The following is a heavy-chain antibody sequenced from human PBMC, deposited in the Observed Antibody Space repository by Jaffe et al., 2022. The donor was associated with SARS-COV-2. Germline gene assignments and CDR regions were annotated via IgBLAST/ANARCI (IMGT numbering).Heavy chain of an antibody. CDR2: ISYDGSNK. Sequence: QVQLVESGGGVVQPGRSLRLSCAASGFTFSSYAMHWVRQAPGKGLEWVAVISYDGSNKYYADSVKGRFTISRDNSKNTLYLQMNSLRAEDTAVYYCARDRSEVATTLYYYYYGMDVWGQGTTVTVSS. D-gene: IGHD5-12*01. CDR1: GFTFSSYA. V-gene: IGHV3-30-3*01. CDR3: ARDRSEVATTLYYYYYGMDV. J-gene: IGHJ6*02.